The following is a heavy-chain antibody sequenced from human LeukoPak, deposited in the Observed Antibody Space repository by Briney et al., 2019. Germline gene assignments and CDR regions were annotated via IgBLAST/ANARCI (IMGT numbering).Heavy chain of an antibody. D-gene: IGHD6-13*01. CDR1: GYTFTSYY. J-gene: IGHJ4*02. CDR2: INPSGGST. V-gene: IGHV1-46*01. Sequence: ASVKVSCKASGYTFTSYYMHWVRQAPGQWLESMGIINPSGGSTSYAQKFQGRVTMTRDTSTSTVYMELSSLRSEDTAVYYCARDIVAAAGPDYWGQGTLVTVSS. CDR3: ARDIVAAAGPDY.